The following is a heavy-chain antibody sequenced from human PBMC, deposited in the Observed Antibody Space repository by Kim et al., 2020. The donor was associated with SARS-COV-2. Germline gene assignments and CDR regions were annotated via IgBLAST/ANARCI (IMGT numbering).Heavy chain of an antibody. D-gene: IGHD6-13*01. CDR2: IYYSGTT. V-gene: IGHV4-39*01. CDR1: GGSISSSTYY. J-gene: IGHJ2*01. Sequence: SETLSLTCAVSGGSISSSTYYWGWIRQPPGKGLEWIGSIYYSGTTYYNPSLKSRVTISVDMSKNQFSVKLRSVTAADTAIYYCARHQRCYRSTSYLYWY. CDR3: ARHQRCYRSTSYLYWY.